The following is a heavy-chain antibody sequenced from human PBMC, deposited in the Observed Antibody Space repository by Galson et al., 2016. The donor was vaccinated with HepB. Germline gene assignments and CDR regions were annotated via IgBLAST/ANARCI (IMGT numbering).Heavy chain of an antibody. Sequence: KGLEWVSIIFSGGSTFYADSVKGRFTISRVDSKNTLYLQMDSLRDEDTAVYFCARASISHFAFGGEGIRVTVSS. D-gene: IGHD2/OR15-2a*01. CDR3: ARASISHFAF. J-gene: IGHJ4*02. V-gene: IGHV3-53*01. CDR2: IFSGGST.